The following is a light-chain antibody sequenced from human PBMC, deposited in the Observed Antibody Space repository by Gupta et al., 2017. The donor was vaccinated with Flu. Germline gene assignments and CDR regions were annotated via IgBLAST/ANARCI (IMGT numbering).Light chain of an antibody. CDR1: SSDVGAYNY. J-gene: IGLJ2*01. CDR3: SASSSSLTPL. CDR2: EVN. V-gene: IGLV2-14*01. Sequence: SSDVGAYNYVSWYQQHPGKAPKLVIYEVNNRPSGVSDRFFGSKSGSTASLTISGLQPEDEADYYCSASSSSLTPLFGGGTKLTVL.